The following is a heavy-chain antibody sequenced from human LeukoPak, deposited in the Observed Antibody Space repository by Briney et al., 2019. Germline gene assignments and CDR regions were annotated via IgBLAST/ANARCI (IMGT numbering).Heavy chain of an antibody. V-gene: IGHV5-51*01. CDR1: GYTFTNYW. J-gene: IGHJ4*02. CDR3: ARREKTTEIFDH. D-gene: IGHD4-17*01. CDR2: IYPGDSDT. Sequence: GESLKISCKGSGYTFTNYWIGWVRQMPGKGLEWMGIIYPGDSDTRYNPSFQGQVTISADKSISTAYLQWSSLKASDTAIYYCARREKTTEIFDHWDQGTLVSVSS.